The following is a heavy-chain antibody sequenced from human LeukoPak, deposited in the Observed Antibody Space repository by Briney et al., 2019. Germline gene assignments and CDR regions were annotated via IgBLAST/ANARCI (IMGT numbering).Heavy chain of an antibody. J-gene: IGHJ4*02. D-gene: IGHD1-1*01. CDR1: GFTVSSNY. Sequence: PGGSLRLSCAASGFTVSSNYMSWVRQAPGQGLEWVSVIYGGVNTAYADSVQGRFTISRDNSKNTLYLQMSSLRAEDTAVYYCAKSPKTGFLFDYWGKGTLVTVSS. V-gene: IGHV3-66*01. CDR2: IYGGVNT. CDR3: AKSPKTGFLFDY.